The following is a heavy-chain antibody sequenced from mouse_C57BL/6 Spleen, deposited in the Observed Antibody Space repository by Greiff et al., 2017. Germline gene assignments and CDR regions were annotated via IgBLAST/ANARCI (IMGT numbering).Heavy chain of an antibody. V-gene: IGHV1-18*01. D-gene: IGHD3-2*01. Sequence: EVKLMESGPELVKPGASVKIPCTASGYTFTDYNMDWVKQSPGKSLEWIGDINPNNGGTIYNQKFKGKATLTVDKSSSTAYMELRSLTSEDTAVYYCTRRDSFLFAYWGQGTLVTVSA. CDR1: GYTFTDYN. CDR2: INPNNGGT. J-gene: IGHJ3*01. CDR3: TRRDSFLFAY.